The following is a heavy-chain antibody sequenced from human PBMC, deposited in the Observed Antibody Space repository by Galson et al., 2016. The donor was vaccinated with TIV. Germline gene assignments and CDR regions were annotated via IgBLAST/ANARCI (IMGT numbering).Heavy chain of an antibody. D-gene: IGHD5-18*01. J-gene: IGHJ6*03. V-gene: IGHV1-69*01. CDR2: IIPIFGTA. CDR1: GGTFSSYA. Sequence: SCKASGGTFSSYAISWVRQAPGQGLEWMGGIIPIFGTANYAQKFQGRVTITAGESTSTAYMELSSLRSEDTAVFYCARSEYSYGKYYYYYYMDVWGKGTTVIVSS. CDR3: ARSEYSYGKYYYYYYMDV.